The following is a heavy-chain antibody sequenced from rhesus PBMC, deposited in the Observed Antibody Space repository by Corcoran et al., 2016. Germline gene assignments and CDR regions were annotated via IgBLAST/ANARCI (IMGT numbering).Heavy chain of an antibody. Sequence: QVQLQESGPGLVKPSETLSLTRPVSGAPFSSYRWSWIRTPPGTGSAWSGEINGNRGSPNYNHSLKSRFTISRDTSKNQFSLNLSSVTAADTAVYYCAIDTVTPRSPYNSLDVWGRGVLVTVSS. CDR2: INGNRGSP. J-gene: IGHJ5-2*02. CDR1: GAPFSSYR. D-gene: IGHD4-35*01. CDR3: AIDTVTPRSPYNSLDV. V-gene: IGHV4-80*01.